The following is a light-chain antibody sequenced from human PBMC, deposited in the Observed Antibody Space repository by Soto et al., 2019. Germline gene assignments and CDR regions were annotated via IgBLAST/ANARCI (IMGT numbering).Light chain of an antibody. Sequence: DLQMTQSPSSLSASVGARVTITCRASQSISSYLNWYQQKPGKAPKLLIYAASSLQSGVPSRFSGSGSGTEFTLTISCLQPEDFAVYYCQQSYSTPYTFGQGAKLEIK. V-gene: IGKV1-39*01. CDR3: QQSYSTPYT. CDR2: AAS. CDR1: QSISSY. J-gene: IGKJ2*01.